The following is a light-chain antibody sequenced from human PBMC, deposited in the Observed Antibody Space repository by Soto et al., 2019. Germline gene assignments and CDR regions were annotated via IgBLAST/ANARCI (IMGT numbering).Light chain of an antibody. CDR3: QQYKSWPPLT. Sequence: EIVMTQSPATLSVSPGDRATLSCRASQSVNTYVAWYQQKPGQGPRLLMYHASTRVTGIPARFSGSGSGTEFTLTISSRQSEDFAVYYCQQYKSWPPLTFGGGTKVEIK. CDR1: QSVNTY. J-gene: IGKJ4*01. V-gene: IGKV3D-15*01. CDR2: HAS.